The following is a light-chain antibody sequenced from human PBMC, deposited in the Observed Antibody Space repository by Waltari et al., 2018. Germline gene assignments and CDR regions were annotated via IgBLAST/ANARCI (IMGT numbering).Light chain of an antibody. CDR1: SSDVGGYNY. CDR2: DVT. V-gene: IGLV2-11*03. CDR3: CSYAGSYTWV. Sequence: GTSSDVGGYNYVSWYQQHPGKAPKLMIYDVTKRPSGVPDRFSGSKSGNTASLTISGLQAEDEADYYCCSYAGSYTWVFGGGTKLTVL. J-gene: IGLJ2*01.